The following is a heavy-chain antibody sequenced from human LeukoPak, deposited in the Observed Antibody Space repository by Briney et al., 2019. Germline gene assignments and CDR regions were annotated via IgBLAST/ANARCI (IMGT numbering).Heavy chain of an antibody. CDR1: GGSFSGYY. CDR3: ARGLIGGSSVWFDP. CDR2: INHSGST. D-gene: IGHD6-6*01. J-gene: IGHJ5*02. Sequence: SETLSLTCAVYGGSFSGYYWSWIRQPPGKGLEWIGEINHSGSTNYNPSLKSRVTISVDTSKNQFSLKLSSVTAADTAVYYCARGLIGGSSVWFDPWGQGTLVTVSS. V-gene: IGHV4-34*01.